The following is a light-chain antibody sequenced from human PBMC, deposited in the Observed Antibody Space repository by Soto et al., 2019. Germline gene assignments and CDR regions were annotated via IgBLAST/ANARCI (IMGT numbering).Light chain of an antibody. CDR3: QQRSNWPLT. CDR1: QSVTSSY. J-gene: IGKJ4*01. Sequence: EIVLTQSPATLSLSPGERATLSCRASQSVTSSYLAWYQQKPGQAPRLLIYDASTRATGIPARFSGSGSGTDFTLTISSLEPEDFAVYYCQQRSNWPLTFAGGTKVEIK. CDR2: DAS. V-gene: IGKV3-11*01.